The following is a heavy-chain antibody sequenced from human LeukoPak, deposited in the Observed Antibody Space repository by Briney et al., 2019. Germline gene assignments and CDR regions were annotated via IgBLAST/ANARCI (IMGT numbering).Heavy chain of an antibody. CDR1: GGSISSSNW. Sequence: ASETLSLTCAVSGGSISSSNWWSWVRQPPGQGLEWIGEIYHSGSTNYNPSLKSRVTISVDKSKNQFSLNLNSVTAADTAVYYCAKVRQSYYYYMDVWGKGTTVTVSS. CDR3: AKVRQSYYYYMDV. J-gene: IGHJ6*03. V-gene: IGHV4-4*02. CDR2: IYHSGST.